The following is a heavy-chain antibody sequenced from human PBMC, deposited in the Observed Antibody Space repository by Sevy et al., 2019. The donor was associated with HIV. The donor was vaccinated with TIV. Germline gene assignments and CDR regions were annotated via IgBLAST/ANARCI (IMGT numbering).Heavy chain of an antibody. CDR1: GGSISTYY. CDR3: ARTSPGYGGGWYDFDY. D-gene: IGHD6-19*01. Sequence: SETLSLTCTVSGGSISTYYWSWIRQPAGKGLEWIGHIYISGSTKYNPSLKSRVTMSLDTSKNQFSLKLTSVTAADTAVYYCARTSPGYGGGWYDFDYWGQGTLVTVSS. CDR2: IYISGST. J-gene: IGHJ4*02. V-gene: IGHV4-4*07.